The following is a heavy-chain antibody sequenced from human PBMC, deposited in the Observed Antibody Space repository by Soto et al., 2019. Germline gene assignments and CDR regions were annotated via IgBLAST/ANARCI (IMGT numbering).Heavy chain of an antibody. CDR1: GGSISSYY. J-gene: IGHJ6*03. CDR2: IYYSGST. CDR3: ARLIADYYYYMDV. V-gene: IGHV4-59*08. Sequence: PSETLSLTCTVSGGSISSYYWSWIRQPPGKGLEWIGYIYYSGSTNYNPSLKSRVTISVDTSKNQFSLKLSSVTAADTAVYYCARLIADYYYYMDVWGKGTTVTVSS.